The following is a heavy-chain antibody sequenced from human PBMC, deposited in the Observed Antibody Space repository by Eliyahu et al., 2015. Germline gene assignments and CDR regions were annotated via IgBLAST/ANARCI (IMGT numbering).Heavy chain of an antibody. Sequence: EVQLVESGGGLVQPGGSLRLSCAXSGFXXSSYWMHWVRQAPGKGLVWVSRINNDGSDTKYAASVKGRFTISRDNAKNTLFLQMTSLRGEDTAVYYCVRDADVDRHNWFDPWGQGTLVTVSS. D-gene: IGHD2-15*01. V-gene: IGHV3-74*03. CDR1: GFXXSSYW. J-gene: IGHJ5*02. CDR2: INNDGSDT. CDR3: VRDADVDRHNWFDP.